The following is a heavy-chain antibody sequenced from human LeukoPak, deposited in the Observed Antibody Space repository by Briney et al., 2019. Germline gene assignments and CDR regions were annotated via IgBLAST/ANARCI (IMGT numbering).Heavy chain of an antibody. D-gene: IGHD4-17*01. CDR1: GDPVSGFY. CDR3: TRARCGEYFSLDY. Sequence: PSETLSLTCTVAGDPVSGFYWSWIRQPAGKGLEWIGRIYPGGSTNYNPSLKSRATMSIDTSKNQFSFRLSSVARADPALYVGTRARCGEYFSLDYWGQGALVTVSS. CDR2: IYPGGST. V-gene: IGHV4-4*07. J-gene: IGHJ4*02.